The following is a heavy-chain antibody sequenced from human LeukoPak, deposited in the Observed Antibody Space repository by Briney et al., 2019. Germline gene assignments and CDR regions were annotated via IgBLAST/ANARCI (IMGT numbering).Heavy chain of an antibody. J-gene: IGHJ4*02. CDR1: GGSISSYS. Sequence: PSETLSLTCTVSGGSISSYSWSWIRQPPGKGLEWIGHMHYSGSPNYNLSLKSRVAISLDTSKNQFSLKVSSVTAADTAVYYCARHRSDYYGSGSYYGYYFDYWGQGTLVTVSS. CDR2: MHYSGSP. CDR3: ARHRSDYYGSGSYYGYYFDY. D-gene: IGHD3-10*01. V-gene: IGHV4-59*08.